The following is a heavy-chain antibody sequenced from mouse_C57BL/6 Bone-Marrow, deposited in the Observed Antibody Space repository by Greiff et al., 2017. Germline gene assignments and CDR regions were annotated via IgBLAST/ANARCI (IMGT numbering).Heavy chain of an antibody. Sequence: QVQLKESGPGILQPSPTLSLTCSFSGFSLSTFGLGVGWIRQPSGKGLEWLAHIWWDDDNYYNPALKSRLTISKDTSTNQVFLKIANVDTANTATYYYARISACGYYVFWYFDFWGTGTTVTVSS. D-gene: IGHD2-3*01. CDR3: ARISACGYYVFWYFDF. V-gene: IGHV8-8*01. J-gene: IGHJ1*03. CDR1: GFSLSTFGLG. CDR2: IWWDDDN.